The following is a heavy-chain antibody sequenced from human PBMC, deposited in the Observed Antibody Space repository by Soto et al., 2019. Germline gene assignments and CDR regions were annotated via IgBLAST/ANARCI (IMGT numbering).Heavy chain of an antibody. V-gene: IGHV1-69*13. CDR1: GGPFSTSG. J-gene: IGHJ4*02. CDR3: GRGASDLARIDS. CDR2: ITPVSRAG. Sequence: SVKVSCKASGGPFSTSGFNWVRQAPGQGLDWLGVITPVSRAGQYAQNFRGRLIITADESATTVHMELTSLTPDDTAIYFCGRGASDLARIDSWGQGTLVTVSS.